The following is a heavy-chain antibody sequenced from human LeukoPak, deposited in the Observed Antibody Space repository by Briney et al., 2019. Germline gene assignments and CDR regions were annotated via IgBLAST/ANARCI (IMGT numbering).Heavy chain of an antibody. CDR1: GFTFSSYW. J-gene: IGHJ4*02. D-gene: IGHD3-22*01. CDR3: ARDRFSLYYYDSSGYRFDY. CDR2: IKQDGSEK. V-gene: IGHV3-7*01. Sequence: GGSLRLSCAASGFTFSSYWMSWVRQAPGKGLEWVANIKQDGSEKYYVDSVKGRFTISRDNAKNSLYLQMNSLRAEDTAVYYRARDRFSLYYYDSSGYRFDYWGQGTLVTVSS.